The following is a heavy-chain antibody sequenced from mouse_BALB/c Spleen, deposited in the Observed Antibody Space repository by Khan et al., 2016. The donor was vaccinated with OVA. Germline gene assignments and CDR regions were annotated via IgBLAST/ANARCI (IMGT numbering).Heavy chain of an antibody. J-gene: IGHJ4*01. CDR3: TRGEGFYDNPYAIDF. CDR1: GFTFSSYT. CDR2: ISSGGTYT. Sequence: EVELVESGGGLVKPGGSLKLSCAASGFTFSSYTMSWVRQTPEKRLEWVATISSGGTYTYYADSVEGRFTFSRDIAKNTLYLEMTSLKSEDTAIYYCTRGEGFYDNPYAIDFWGQGTSVTVSS. D-gene: IGHD2-3*01. V-gene: IGHV5-6-4*01.